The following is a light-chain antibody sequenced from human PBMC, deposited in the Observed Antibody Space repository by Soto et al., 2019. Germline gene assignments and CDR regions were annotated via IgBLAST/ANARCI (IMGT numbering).Light chain of an antibody. CDR2: GNS. V-gene: IGLV1-40*01. CDR3: QSSDSSLSGPGV. Sequence: QSVLTQPPSVSGSPGQRVTISCTGSSSNIGAGYDVHWYQQLPGTAPKLLIYGNSNRPSGVPDRFSGSKSGTSASLAITGRQADDEADYYCQSSDSSLSGPGVFGGGTKVTVL. CDR1: SSNIGAGYD. J-gene: IGLJ3*02.